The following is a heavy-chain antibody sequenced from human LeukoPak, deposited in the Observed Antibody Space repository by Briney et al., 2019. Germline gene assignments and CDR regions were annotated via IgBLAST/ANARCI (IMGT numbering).Heavy chain of an antibody. CDR3: AKAKSYYSNYDY. CDR2: ISGSGANT. CDR1: GFTFSNYG. Sequence: GGSLRLSCAASGFTFSNYGMSWVRQAPGKGLEWVSVISGSGANTYCADSVKGRFTISRDNSKNTLYLQVNSLRAEDTAVYYCAKAKSYYSNYDYWGQGTLVTVSS. V-gene: IGHV3-23*01. J-gene: IGHJ4*02. D-gene: IGHD4-11*01.